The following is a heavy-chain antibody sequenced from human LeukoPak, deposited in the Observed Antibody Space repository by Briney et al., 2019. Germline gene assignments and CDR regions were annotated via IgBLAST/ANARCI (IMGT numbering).Heavy chain of an antibody. J-gene: IGHJ4*02. CDR2: IDWDDDK. V-gene: IGHV2-70*16. CDR1: GGSISNSSYY. CDR3: ARETSANYFDY. Sequence: TLSLTCTVSGGSISNSSYYWGWIRQPPGKALEWLARIDWDDDKFYSTSLKTRLTISKDTSKNQVVLTMANMDPVDTATYYCARETSANYFDYWGQGTLVTVSS.